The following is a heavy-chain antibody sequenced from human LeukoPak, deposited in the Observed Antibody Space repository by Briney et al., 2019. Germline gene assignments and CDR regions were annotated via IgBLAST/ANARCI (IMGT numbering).Heavy chain of an antibody. CDR1: EFTFVRYA. V-gene: IGHV3-48*04. J-gene: IGHJ4*02. CDR2: ISSSSAKI. Sequence: GGSLRLSCAASEFTFVRYAMNWVRQAPGKGLEWVSYISSSSAKIDYAESVKGRFTISRDNSKNSLYLQMDSLRAEDTAIYYCAKDRWNSGWSIADDYWGQGILVTVSS. CDR3: AKDRWNSGWSIADDY. D-gene: IGHD6-19*01.